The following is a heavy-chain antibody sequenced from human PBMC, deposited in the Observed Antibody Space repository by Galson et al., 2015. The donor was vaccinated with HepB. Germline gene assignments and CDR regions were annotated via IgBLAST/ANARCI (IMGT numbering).Heavy chain of an antibody. V-gene: IGHV3-23*01. D-gene: IGHD5-18*01. CDR1: GFTFSTYA. Sequence: SLRLSCAASGFTFSTYAMSWVRQAPGKGLEWVSGISGSGETTYYADSVKGRFAISRDTSKNTLYLQMNSLRAEDTAVYYCAKTTRVDIAVDRLEYWGQGTLVTVSS. CDR2: ISGSGETT. J-gene: IGHJ4*02. CDR3: AKTTRVDIAVDRLEY.